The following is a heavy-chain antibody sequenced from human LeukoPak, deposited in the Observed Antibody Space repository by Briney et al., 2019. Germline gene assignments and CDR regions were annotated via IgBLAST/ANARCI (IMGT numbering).Heavy chain of an antibody. CDR3: ARGSDYDILTGYGYYFDY. J-gene: IGHJ4*02. CDR2: IYHSGST. V-gene: IGHV4-30-2*01. Sequence: SETLSLTCAVSGGSISSGGYSWSWIRQPPGKGLEWIGYIYHSGSTYYNPSLKSRVTISVDRSKNQFSLKLSSVTAADTAVYYCARGSDYDILTGYGYYFDYWGQGTLVTVSS. CDR1: GGSISSGGYS. D-gene: IGHD3-9*01.